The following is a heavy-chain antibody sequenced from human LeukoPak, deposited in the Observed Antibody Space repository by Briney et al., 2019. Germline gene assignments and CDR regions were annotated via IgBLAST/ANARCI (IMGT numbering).Heavy chain of an antibody. Sequence: GGSLRLSCAASGFPLSSYAMSWVRQGPGKGLEWVAATSSSDPGTYHADSVKGRFTISRDNAKNSLYLQMNSLRAEDTAVYYCARDPSSGWYLKGWFDPWGQGTLVTVSS. J-gene: IGHJ5*02. CDR3: ARDPSSGWYLKGWFDP. CDR2: TSSSDPGT. V-gene: IGHV3-23*01. D-gene: IGHD6-19*01. CDR1: GFPLSSYA.